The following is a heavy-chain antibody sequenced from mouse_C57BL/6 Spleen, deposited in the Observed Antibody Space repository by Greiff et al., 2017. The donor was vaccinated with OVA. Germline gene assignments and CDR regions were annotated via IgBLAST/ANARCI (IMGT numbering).Heavy chain of an antibody. V-gene: IGHV1-53*01. Sequence: QVQLQQPGTELVKPGASVKLSCKASGYTFTSYWMHWVKQRPGQGLEWIGNINPSNGGANYNEKFKSKATLTVDKSSSTAYMPLSSLTSEDSAVSYSGRGWGTQYGYFDVWGTGTTVTVSS. CDR2: INPSNGGA. J-gene: IGHJ1*03. D-gene: IGHD3-3*01. CDR1: GYTFTSYW. CDR3: GRGWGTQYGYFDV.